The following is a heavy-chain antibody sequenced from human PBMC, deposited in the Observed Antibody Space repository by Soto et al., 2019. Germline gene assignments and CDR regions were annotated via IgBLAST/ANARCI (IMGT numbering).Heavy chain of an antibody. Sequence: QVQLVQSGAEVKKPGASVKVSCKASGYTFTSYEINWVRQATGQGLEWMGWMNPNSGDTGFAQKFQGRVTMTRNTSISTAYMELSSLRSEDTAVYYCARGELLWFGELLRWGQGTLVTVSS. CDR2: MNPNSGDT. J-gene: IGHJ4*02. D-gene: IGHD3-10*01. CDR1: GYTFTSYE. V-gene: IGHV1-8*01. CDR3: ARGELLWFGELLR.